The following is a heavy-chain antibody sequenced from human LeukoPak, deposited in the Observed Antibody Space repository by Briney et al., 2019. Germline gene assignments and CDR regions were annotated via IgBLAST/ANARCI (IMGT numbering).Heavy chain of an antibody. CDR3: ARHKDGYNPFDY. CDR2: IYPGDSDT. CDR1: GYSFTTYW. J-gene: IGHJ4*02. Sequence: LGESLKISCKGSGYSFTTYWIGWVRQMPGKGLEWMGLIYPGDSDTRYSPSFQGQVTISTDKSISTAYLQWSSLKASDTAMYYCARHKDGYNPFDYWGQGTLVTVSS. D-gene: IGHD5-24*01. V-gene: IGHV5-51*01.